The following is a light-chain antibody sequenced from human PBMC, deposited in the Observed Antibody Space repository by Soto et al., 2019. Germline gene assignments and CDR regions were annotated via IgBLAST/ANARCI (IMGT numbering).Light chain of an antibody. CDR3: SSYAGSNFVV. J-gene: IGLJ2*01. V-gene: IGLV2-8*01. CDR2: EAS. CDR1: SSDVGGYNY. Sequence: QSVLTQPPSASGSPGQSVTISCTGTSSDVGGYNYFSWYQQHPGKSPKFMIYEASKRPSGVPDRFSGSKSGNTASLTVSGLQADDEADYYCSSYAGSNFVVFGGGTKLTVL.